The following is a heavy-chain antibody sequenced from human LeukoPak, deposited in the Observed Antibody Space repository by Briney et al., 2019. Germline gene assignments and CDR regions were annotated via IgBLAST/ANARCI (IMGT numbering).Heavy chain of an antibody. V-gene: IGHV1-2*02. CDR1: GYTFTGFH. J-gene: IGHJ4*02. CDR3: TTSPGDPFDY. Sequence: ASVKVSCKASGYTFTGFHIHWVRQAPGQGLEYMGWINPNSGDTNYAQKFQGRVTMTRDTSISTAYMELISLRFDDTAVYYCTTSPGDPFDYWGQGTLVTVSS. D-gene: IGHD3-16*01. CDR2: INPNSGDT.